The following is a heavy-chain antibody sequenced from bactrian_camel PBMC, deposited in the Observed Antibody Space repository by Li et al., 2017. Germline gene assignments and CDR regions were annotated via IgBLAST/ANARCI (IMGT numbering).Heavy chain of an antibody. CDR1: GFQFADYP. J-gene: IGHJ4*01. CDR2: IAYDGWVS. V-gene: IGHV3-1*01. Sequence: VQLVESGGGLVQPGGSLRHSCSASGFQFADYPMSWVRQAPGKGLEWVAQIAYDGWVSRYHDSAKGRFTISRDNARNTLYLQMNSLKPEDTAMYYCTKDRSYGTRNWAQSTRGQGTQVTVS. CDR3: TKDRSYGTRNWAQST. D-gene: IGHD3*01.